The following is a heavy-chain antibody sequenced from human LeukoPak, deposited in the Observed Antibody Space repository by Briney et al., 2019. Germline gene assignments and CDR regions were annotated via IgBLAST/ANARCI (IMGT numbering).Heavy chain of an antibody. CDR1: GFTFSSYS. D-gene: IGHD5-18*01. Sequence: GGSLRPSCAASGFTFSSYSMNWVRQAPGKGLEWVSSISSSSSYIYYADSVKGRFTISRDNAKNSLYLQMNSLRAEDTALYYCAKDRYFGYSYGIDYWGQGTLVTVSS. CDR3: AKDRYFGYSYGIDY. V-gene: IGHV3-21*04. CDR2: ISSSSSYI. J-gene: IGHJ4*02.